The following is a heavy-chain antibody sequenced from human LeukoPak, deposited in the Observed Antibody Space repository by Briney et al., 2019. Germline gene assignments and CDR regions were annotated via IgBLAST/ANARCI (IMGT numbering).Heavy chain of an antibody. V-gene: IGHV6-1*01. Sequence: SQTLSLTCAISGDNFSSNRSAWNWIRQSPSRGLEWLGRTYYRSKWYNDYAVSVKSRITINPDTSKNQFSLQLNSVTPEDTAVYFCASGAVAGLAYWGQGTLVTVSS. CDR3: ASGAVAGLAY. CDR2: TYYRSKWYN. CDR1: GDNFSSNRSA. J-gene: IGHJ4*02. D-gene: IGHD6-19*01.